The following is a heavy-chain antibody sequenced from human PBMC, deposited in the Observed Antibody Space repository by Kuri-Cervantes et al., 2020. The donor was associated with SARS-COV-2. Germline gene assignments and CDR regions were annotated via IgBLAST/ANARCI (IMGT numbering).Heavy chain of an antibody. CDR3: AREGAYDFWSIDY. CDR1: GFTFSSYN. Sequence: GESLKISCAASGFTFSSYNMNWVRQAPGKGLEWVSSISSSRNYIYYADSVRGRFTISRDNAKNSLYLQMNSLRAEDTAVYYCAREGAYDFWSIDYWGQGTLVTVSS. V-gene: IGHV3-21*01. J-gene: IGHJ4*02. D-gene: IGHD3-3*01. CDR2: ISSSRNYI.